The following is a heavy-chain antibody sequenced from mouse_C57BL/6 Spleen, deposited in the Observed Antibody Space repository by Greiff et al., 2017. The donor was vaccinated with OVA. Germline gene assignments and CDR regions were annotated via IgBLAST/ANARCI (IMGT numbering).Heavy chain of an antibody. J-gene: IGHJ1*03. V-gene: IGHV1-50*01. Sequence: QVQLQQPGAELVKPGASVKLSCKASGYTFTSSWMKWVNQRPGKGLEWIGEIDTYDSNTNYNQKFKGKATLTVDKASSTAYMQLSSLTSEDSSVYYCARYYYGSSYRYFDVWGTGTTVTVSS. D-gene: IGHD1-1*01. CDR1: GYTFTSSW. CDR2: IDTYDSNT. CDR3: ARYYYGSSYRYFDV.